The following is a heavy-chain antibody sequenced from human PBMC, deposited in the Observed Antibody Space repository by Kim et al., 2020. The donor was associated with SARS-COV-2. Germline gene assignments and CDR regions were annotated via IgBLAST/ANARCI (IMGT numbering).Heavy chain of an antibody. CDR3: ARAGTYYYDSSGYYPDY. J-gene: IGHJ4*02. CDR1: GFTFSSYW. D-gene: IGHD3-22*01. CDR2: IKQDGSEK. V-gene: IGHV3-7*01. Sequence: GGSLRLSCAASGFTFSSYWMSWVRQAPGKGLEWVANIKQDGSEKYYVDSVKGRFTISRDNAKNSLYLQMNSLRAEDTAVYYCARAGTYYYDSSGYYPDYWGQGTLVTVSS.